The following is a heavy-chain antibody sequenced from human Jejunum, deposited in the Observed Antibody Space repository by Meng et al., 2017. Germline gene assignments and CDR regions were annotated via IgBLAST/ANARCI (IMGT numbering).Heavy chain of an antibody. CDR3: AREGQLMLGLVDY. V-gene: IGHV4-31*03. D-gene: IGHD2-2*01. J-gene: IGHJ4*02. CDR2: IYYTGSA. CDR1: GDSISSGGHY. Sequence: QVQLQVSGPGLVTPSQTLSLTCTVSGDSISSGGHYWSWIRQHPGKGLEWIGYIYYTGSAYYNPSLESRVTLSVDTSNNQFSLRLNSVTAADTAVYYCAREGQLMLGLVDYWGQGTLVTVSS.